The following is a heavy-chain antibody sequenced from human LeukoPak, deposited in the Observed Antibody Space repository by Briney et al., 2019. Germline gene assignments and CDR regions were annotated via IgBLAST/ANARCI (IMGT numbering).Heavy chain of an antibody. D-gene: IGHD3/OR15-3a*01. CDR2: IRSAVETT. J-gene: IGHJ4*02. CDR3: AKHFCTGLDCSLFDS. Sequence: GGSLRLSCAASGFTMSHYGVSWVRQDPGKRLEWISGIRSAVETTHYADSVKGRFIISRDNSKNALSLQLNSLRPEDTALYYCAKHFCTGLDCSLFDSWGQGTLVTVSS. CDR1: GFTMSHYG. V-gene: IGHV3-23*01.